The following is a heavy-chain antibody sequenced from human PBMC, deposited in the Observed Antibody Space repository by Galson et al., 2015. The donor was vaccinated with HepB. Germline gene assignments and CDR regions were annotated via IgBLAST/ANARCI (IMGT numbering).Heavy chain of an antibody. D-gene: IGHD6-13*01. CDR3: ARGAAGSPHTSFDY. J-gene: IGHJ4*02. CDR1: GGTFSSYA. CDR2: IIPIFGTA. V-gene: IGHV1-69*13. Sequence: SVKVSCKASGGTFSSYAISWVRQAPGQGLEWMGGIIPIFGTANYAQKFQGRVTITADESTSTAYMELSSLRSEDAAVYYCARGAAGSPHTSFDYWGQGTLVTVSS.